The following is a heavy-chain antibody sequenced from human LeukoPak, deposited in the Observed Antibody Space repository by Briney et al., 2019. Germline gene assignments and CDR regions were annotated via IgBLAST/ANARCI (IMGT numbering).Heavy chain of an antibody. V-gene: IGHV3-23*01. D-gene: IGHD4-11*01. Sequence: PGGSLRLSCAASGFTFSSYAMSWVRQAPGKGLEWVSAISGSGGSTYYADSVKGRFTISRDNSKNTLYLQMNSLGAEDTAVYYCAKDRTVTTWLFDYWGQGTLVTVSS. CDR3: AKDRTVTTWLFDY. CDR2: ISGSGGST. J-gene: IGHJ4*02. CDR1: GFTFSSYA.